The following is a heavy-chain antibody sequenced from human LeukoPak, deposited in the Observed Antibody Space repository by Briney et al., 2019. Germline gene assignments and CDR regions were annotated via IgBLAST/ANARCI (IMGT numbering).Heavy chain of an antibody. D-gene: IGHD6-13*01. CDR2: IYWNDDK. CDR1: GFSLSTSGVG. V-gene: IGHV2-5*01. CDR3: AHMRAKKRSIGKGTIAAAAGTYYYGMDV. Sequence: SGPTLVKPTQTLTLTCTFSGFSLSTSGVGVGWIRQPPGKALEWLALIYWNDDKRYSPSLKSRLTITKDTSKNQVVLTMTNMDPVDTATYYCAHMRAKKRSIGKGTIAAAAGTYYYGMDVWGQGTTVTVSS. J-gene: IGHJ6*02.